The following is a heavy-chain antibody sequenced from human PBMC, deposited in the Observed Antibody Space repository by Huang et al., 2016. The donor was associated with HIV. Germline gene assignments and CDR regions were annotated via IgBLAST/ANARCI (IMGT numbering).Heavy chain of an antibody. CDR3: ARAVDGFNSKGFYMDV. CDR2: RRSDGSNE. J-gene: IGHJ6*03. Sequence: QVQLVESGGGVVQPGVSLRLSCGASGFIFDNFGMHWVRQAPGKGMEGVAVRRSDGSNEYNGESVKGRFSISRDNFENMVYLQMNSLGDGDTAIYYCARAVDGFNSKGFYMDVWGKGTAVIVSS. D-gene: IGHD5-12*01. V-gene: IGHV3-30*02. CDR1: GFIFDNFG.